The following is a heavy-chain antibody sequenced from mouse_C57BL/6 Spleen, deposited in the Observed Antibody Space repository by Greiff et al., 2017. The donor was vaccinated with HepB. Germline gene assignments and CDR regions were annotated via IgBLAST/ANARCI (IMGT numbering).Heavy chain of an antibody. CDR1: GFSLSTFGMG. D-gene: IGHD2-1*01. V-gene: IGHV8-8*01. CDR2: IWWDDDK. CDR3: ARLYYGKGHYAMDY. J-gene: IGHJ4*01. Sequence: QVTLKECGPGILQPSQTLSLTCSFSGFSLSTFGMGVGWIRQPSGKGLEWLAHIWWDDDKYYNPALKSRLTISKDTSKNQVFLTIANVDTADTATYYCARLYYGKGHYAMDYWGQGTSVTVSS.